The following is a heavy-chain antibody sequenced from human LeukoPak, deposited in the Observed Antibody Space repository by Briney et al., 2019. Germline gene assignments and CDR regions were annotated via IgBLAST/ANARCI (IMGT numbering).Heavy chain of an antibody. CDR3: ARGGLNALEAFDI. CDR1: GFPFSSYR. Sequence: GGPLRLFCAASGFPFSSYRMLCLRHARGKGLVWVSRINGDGSSTRYPDLAHARFTISRDNAKNTLYPQRNSLRAEDTAVYYCARGGLNALEAFDIWGQGPLVTVCS. D-gene: IGHD1-1*01. J-gene: IGHJ3*02. CDR2: INGDGSST. V-gene: IGHV3-74*01.